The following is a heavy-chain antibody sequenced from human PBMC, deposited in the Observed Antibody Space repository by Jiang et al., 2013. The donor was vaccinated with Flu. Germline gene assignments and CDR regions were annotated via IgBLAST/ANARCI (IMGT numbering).Heavy chain of an antibody. D-gene: IGHD5-12*01. Sequence: LVKPSETLSLTCTVSGGSIITDTHQWGWIRQPPGKGLEWIGRIYHSGSADYNPSLKSRVTMLVDTPKNQFSLRLGSVTAADTAVYYCARVGKYSGFEALYFDYWGQGILVTVSS. V-gene: IGHV4-39*07. J-gene: IGHJ4*01. CDR1: GGSIITDTHQ. CDR2: IYHSGSA. CDR3: ARVGKYSGFEALYFDY.